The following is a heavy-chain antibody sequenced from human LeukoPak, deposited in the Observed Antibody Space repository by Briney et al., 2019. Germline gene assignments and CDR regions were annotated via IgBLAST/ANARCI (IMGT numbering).Heavy chain of an antibody. CDR2: IYYSGTT. V-gene: IGHV4-39*07. CDR1: GGSISSSTYY. CDR3: ARDPVFRWFDP. D-gene: IGHD3-10*01. Sequence: PSETLSLTCTVSGGSISSSTYYWGWIRQPPGKGLEWIGSIYYSGTTYYNPSLKSRVTISLDTSKNQFSLKLNSVTAADTAVYYCARDPVFRWFDPWGQGTLVTVSS. J-gene: IGHJ5*02.